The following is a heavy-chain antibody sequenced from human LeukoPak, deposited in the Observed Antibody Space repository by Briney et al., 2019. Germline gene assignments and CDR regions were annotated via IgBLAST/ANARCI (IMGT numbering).Heavy chain of an antibody. V-gene: IGHV4-61*05. CDR2: IYYSGST. D-gene: IGHD2-21*02. CDR3: ARHDTSYCGGDCYSYYFDY. CDR1: GDSISSSRHS. J-gene: IGHJ4*02. Sequence: SETLSLTCTVSGDSISSSRHSWGWIRQPPGKGLEWIGYIYYSGSTNYNPSLKSRVTISVDTSKNQFSLKLSSVTAADTAVYYCARHDTSYCGGDCYSYYFDYWGQGTLVTVSS.